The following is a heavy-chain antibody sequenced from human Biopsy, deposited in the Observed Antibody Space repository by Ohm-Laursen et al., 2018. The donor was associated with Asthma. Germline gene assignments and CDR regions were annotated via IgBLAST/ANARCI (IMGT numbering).Heavy chain of an antibody. V-gene: IGHV4-39*01. D-gene: IGHD7-27*01. J-gene: IGHJ4*02. CDR1: GGYMRSGNYY. Sequence: SETLSLTCCLSSGSGGYMRSGNYYWGWIRQPPGKGLEWMGSISYTGSAYHNPSLKSRVTISVDTSKNHFSLKLSSVTAADTAVYYCARHWDWGSFFDYWGREPRSPSPQ. CDR3: ARHWDWGSFFDY. CDR2: ISYTGSA.